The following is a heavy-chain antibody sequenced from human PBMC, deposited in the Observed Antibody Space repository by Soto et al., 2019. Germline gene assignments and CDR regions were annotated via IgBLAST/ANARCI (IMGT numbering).Heavy chain of an antibody. V-gene: IGHV1-18*01. CDR1: GYTFTNFG. CDR3: ARAGTPIDS. Sequence: QVQLVQSGAEVKKPGASVKVSCKASGYTFTNFGISWVRQAPGQGLEWMGWISAYNGNTNYAQKAQGRVTMTTDTSTSTAYLEVRSLSFPATAVYYCARAGTPIDSWGQGTLVTVSS. D-gene: IGHD3-10*01. CDR2: ISAYNGNT. J-gene: IGHJ4*02.